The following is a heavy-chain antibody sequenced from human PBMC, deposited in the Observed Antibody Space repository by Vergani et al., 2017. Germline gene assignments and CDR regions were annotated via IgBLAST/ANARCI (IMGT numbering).Heavy chain of an antibody. CDR3: AREATVASAFDY. Sequence: HVQLQESGPGLVKPSETLSLTCAVPNYPTRSGYYWGWIRQPPGKGLEWIGSIHHAGTTYYNSSLKSRVTISVDMSKNQFSLKLNSVTAADTAVYFCAREATVASAFDYWGQGTQVTVSS. CDR2: IHHAGTT. D-gene: IGHD5-12*01. J-gene: IGHJ4*02. V-gene: IGHV4-38-2*02. CDR1: NYPTRSGYY.